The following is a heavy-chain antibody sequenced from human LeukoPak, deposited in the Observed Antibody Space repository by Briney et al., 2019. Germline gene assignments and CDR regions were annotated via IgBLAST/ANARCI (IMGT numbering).Heavy chain of an antibody. Sequence: ASVKVSCKVSGYTLTELSMRWVRQAPGKGLEWMGGFDPKDGETIYAQKFQGRVTMTEDTSTDTAYMELSSLRSEDTAVYYCATAPPHGYDYGDYRSALDIWGQGTMVTVSS. V-gene: IGHV1-24*01. CDR1: GYTLTELS. J-gene: IGHJ3*02. D-gene: IGHD4-17*01. CDR2: FDPKDGET. CDR3: ATAPPHGYDYGDYRSALDI.